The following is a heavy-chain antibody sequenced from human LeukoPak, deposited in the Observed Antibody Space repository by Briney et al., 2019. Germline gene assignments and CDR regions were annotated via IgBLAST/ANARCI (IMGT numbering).Heavy chain of an antibody. Sequence: GGSLRLSCAASGFTFSNYAIHWVRQAPGKGPEWVAVISYDGSHKFYADSVRGRFTISRDNSKNTLYLQMNSLRAEDTAVYYCAKSIYYDSSGYYGGFDYWGQGTLVTVSS. CDR1: GFTFSNYA. CDR2: ISYDGSHK. J-gene: IGHJ4*02. CDR3: AKSIYYDSSGYYGGFDY. V-gene: IGHV3-30*18. D-gene: IGHD3-22*01.